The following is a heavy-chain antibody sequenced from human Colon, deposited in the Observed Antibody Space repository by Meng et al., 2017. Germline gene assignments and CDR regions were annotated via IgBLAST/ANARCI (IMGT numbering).Heavy chain of an antibody. V-gene: IGHV4-4*02. CDR1: GGPFTSGNF. CDR2: IYDYGRT. J-gene: IGHJ4*02. CDR3: CGGIAGTGRPLYFDY. Sequence: QVQPQESGRGLVKPSGTLSLTCTVSGGPFTSGNFWGWVRQTPGKGLEWIGEIYDYGRTNYNPSLMSRVTISIDKSKSQFSLDLSSVIAADTAVYYCCGGIAGTGRPLYFDYWGQGTLVTVSS. D-gene: IGHD1-14*01.